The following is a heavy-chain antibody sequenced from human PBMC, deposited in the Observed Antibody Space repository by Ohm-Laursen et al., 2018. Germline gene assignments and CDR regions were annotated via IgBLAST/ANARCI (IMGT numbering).Heavy chain of an antibody. D-gene: IGHD5-18*01. CDR3: ARVDTAPDY. CDR1: GYSISTGYY. V-gene: IGHV4-38-2*01. Sequence: SETLSLTCAVSGYSISTGYYWGWIRQPPGKGLEWIGSIYHSGSTYYNPSLKGRVTISVDASKNLFSLKLSSVTAADTAVYYCARVDTAPDYWGQGTLVTVSS. J-gene: IGHJ4*02. CDR2: IYHSGST.